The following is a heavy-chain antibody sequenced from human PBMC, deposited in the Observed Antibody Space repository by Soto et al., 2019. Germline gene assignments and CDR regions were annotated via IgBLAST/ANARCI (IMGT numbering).Heavy chain of an antibody. D-gene: IGHD3-10*01. V-gene: IGHV4-59*01. CDR2: IYDSGST. Sequence: SETLSLTWTVSGGSISSYYWSWIRQPPGKGLEWIGYIYDSGSTNYNPSLKSRVTISVDTSKNQFSLKLSSVTAADTAVYYCARSSYTVRGVITFDYWGQRTLVTVSS. CDR3: ARSSYTVRGVITFDY. CDR1: GGSISSYY. J-gene: IGHJ4*01.